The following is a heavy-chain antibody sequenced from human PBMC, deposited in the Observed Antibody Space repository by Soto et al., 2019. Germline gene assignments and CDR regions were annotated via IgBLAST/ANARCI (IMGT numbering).Heavy chain of an antibody. D-gene: IGHD3-3*01. J-gene: IGHJ4*02. CDR1: GFSFGSYA. CDR2: ISGSGGKT. V-gene: IGHV3-23*01. CDR3: ARWSYLDY. Sequence: GGSLRLSCAASGFSFGSYALSWVRQAPGKGLEWVSTISGSGGKTFYADSVKGRFSISRDTSQSTLYLQMNSLRADDTAMYYCARWSYLDYWGQGTRVTVSS.